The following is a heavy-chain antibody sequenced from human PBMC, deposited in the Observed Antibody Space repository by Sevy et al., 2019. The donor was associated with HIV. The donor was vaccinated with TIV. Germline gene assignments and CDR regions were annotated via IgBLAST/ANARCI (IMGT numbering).Heavy chain of an antibody. CDR2: MNPNSGNT. CDR1: GYTFTSYD. V-gene: IGHV1-8*01. D-gene: IGHD6-13*01. J-gene: IGHJ5*02. CDR3: ARGGRIYSSTKTPVDP. Sequence: ASVKVSRKASGYTFTSYDINWVRQATGQGLEWMGWMNPNSGNTGYAQKFQGRVTMTRNTSISTAYMELSSLRSEDTAVYYCARGGRIYSSTKTPVDPWGQGTLVTVSS.